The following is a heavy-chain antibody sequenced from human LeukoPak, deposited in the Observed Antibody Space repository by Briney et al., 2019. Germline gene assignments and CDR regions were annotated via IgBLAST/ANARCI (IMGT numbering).Heavy chain of an antibody. V-gene: IGHV3-21*04. D-gene: IGHD2-21*02. Sequence: PGGSLRLSCAASGFTFSSYSMNWVRQAPGKGLEWVSSISSSSSYIYYADSVKGRFTISRDNAKNSLYLQMNSLRAEDTALYYCAKDISHIVVVTIDYWGQGTLVTVSS. CDR1: GFTFSSYS. CDR3: AKDISHIVVVTIDY. J-gene: IGHJ4*02. CDR2: ISSSSSYI.